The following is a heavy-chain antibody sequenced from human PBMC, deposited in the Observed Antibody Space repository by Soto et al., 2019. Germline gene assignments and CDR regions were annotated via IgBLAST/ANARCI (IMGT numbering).Heavy chain of an antibody. V-gene: IGHV3-15*01. D-gene: IGHD3-3*01. CDR2: IRSYISGGTT. CDR3: TTEGFSFGHHGLDA. CDR1: GITFSNAW. J-gene: IGHJ6*02. Sequence: GGSLRLSCAVSGITFSNAWMSWVRRAPGKGLEWVGRIRSYISGGTTDYVAHVKGRFTISRDDPKNTVNLQMNSLNTDDTAVYYCTTEGFSFGHHGLDAWGQGTTVTVSS.